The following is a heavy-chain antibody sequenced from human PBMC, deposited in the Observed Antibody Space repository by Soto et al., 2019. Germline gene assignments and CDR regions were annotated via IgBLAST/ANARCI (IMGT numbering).Heavy chain of an antibody. V-gene: IGHV3-23*01. CDR1: GFTFSCYA. CDR3: ARRGPGTYFDY. CDR2: ISGSGGST. D-gene: IGHD6-13*01. Sequence: GGSLRLSCAASGFTFSCYAMNWVRQAPGKGLEWVSVISGSGGSTYYADSVKGRFTISRDNSKNTLYLQMNSLRAEDTAVYYCARRGPGTYFDYWGQGTLVTVSS. J-gene: IGHJ4*02.